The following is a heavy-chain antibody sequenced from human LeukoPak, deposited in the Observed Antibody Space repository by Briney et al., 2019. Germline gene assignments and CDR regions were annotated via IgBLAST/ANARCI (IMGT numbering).Heavy chain of an antibody. CDR3: ASAYDTSVYSPVDY. CDR2: INPNSGGT. J-gene: IGHJ4*02. Sequence: GASVKVSCKASGYTFTDFYIHWVRQAPGQGLEWMGWINPNSGGTKYAQKFQARVTMTRDTSISTLYMELSRLRSDDTAVYYCASAYDTSVYSPVDYWGQGTLVTVSS. D-gene: IGHD3-22*01. V-gene: IGHV1-2*02. CDR1: GYTFTDFY.